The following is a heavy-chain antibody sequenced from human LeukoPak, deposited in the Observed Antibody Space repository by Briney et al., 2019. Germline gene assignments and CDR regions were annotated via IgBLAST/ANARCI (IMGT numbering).Heavy chain of an antibody. CDR3: ARHPRDGYDSPYFYYGMDV. CDR2: IYYTGST. D-gene: IGHD5-24*01. CDR1: GGSINNYH. J-gene: IGHJ6*02. Sequence: PSETLSLTCTVSGGSINNYHWSWIRQPPGKGLEWIGYIYYTGSTNYNPSLKSRVTISVDTSKNQFSLKLNSVTAADTAVYYCARHPRDGYDSPYFYYGMDVWGQGTTVTVSS. V-gene: IGHV4-59*08.